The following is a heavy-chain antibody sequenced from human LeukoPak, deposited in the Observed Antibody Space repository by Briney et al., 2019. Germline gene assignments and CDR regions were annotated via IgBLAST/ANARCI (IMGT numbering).Heavy chain of an antibody. CDR1: GFTFSSYA. V-gene: IGHV3-23*01. CDR2: ISGSGGST. D-gene: IGHD5-12*01. J-gene: IGHJ3*02. Sequence: GGSLRLSCAASGFTFSSYAMSWVRQAPGKGLEWVSAISGSGGSTYYADSVKGRFTISRDNSKSTLFLQMNSLRAEGTAVYYCAKTRGYDYNGAFDIWGQGTLVTVSS. CDR3: AKTRGYDYNGAFDI.